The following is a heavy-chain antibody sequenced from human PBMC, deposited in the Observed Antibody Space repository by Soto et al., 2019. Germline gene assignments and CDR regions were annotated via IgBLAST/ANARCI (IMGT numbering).Heavy chain of an antibody. CDR3: AGARRFRRFGEFPLGY. V-gene: IGHV4-34*01. CDR2: ISHSGST. D-gene: IGHD3-10*01. J-gene: IGHJ4*02. CDR1: GGSFSGYY. Sequence: QVQLQQWGAGLLKPSETLSLTCAVYGGSFSGYYWSWIRQPPGKGLEWLGEISHSGSTNYDPSRTRRVTVSVATAKTQCSLKLSSVTDAATAVYYLAGARRFRRFGEFPLGYWGQGTLVTVSS.